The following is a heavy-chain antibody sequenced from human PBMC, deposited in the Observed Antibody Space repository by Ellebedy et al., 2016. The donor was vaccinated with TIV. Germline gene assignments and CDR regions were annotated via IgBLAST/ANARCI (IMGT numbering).Heavy chain of an antibody. D-gene: IGHD2-15*01. V-gene: IGHV1-69*13. Sequence: AASVQVSCKASGGSFSSYAINWVRQPPGQGLAWTGGIIPIFGTTYYAQKFRGRVTITADESTSTAYMELSSLRSEDTAVYYCATNGCSGGSCYWSWFDPWGQGTVVTGSS. CDR3: ATNGCSGGSCYWSWFDP. J-gene: IGHJ5*02. CDR2: IIPIFGTT. CDR1: GGSFSSYA.